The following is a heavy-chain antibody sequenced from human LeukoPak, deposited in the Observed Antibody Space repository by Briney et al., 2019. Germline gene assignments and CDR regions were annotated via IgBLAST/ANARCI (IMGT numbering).Heavy chain of an antibody. Sequence: ASVKVSCKASGGTFSSYAISWVRQAPGQGLEWMGGIIPIFGTANYAQKFQGRVTITTDGSTSTAYIELSSLRSEDTAVYYCARDLGYYYGSGIHDWFDPWGQGTLVTVSS. J-gene: IGHJ5*02. CDR1: GGTFSSYA. CDR3: ARDLGYYYGSGIHDWFDP. V-gene: IGHV1-69*05. CDR2: IIPIFGTA. D-gene: IGHD3-10*01.